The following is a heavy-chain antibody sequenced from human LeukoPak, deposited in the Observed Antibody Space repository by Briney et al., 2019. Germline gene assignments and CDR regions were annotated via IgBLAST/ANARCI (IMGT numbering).Heavy chain of an antibody. CDR3: ARRYYYDSSGYLH. D-gene: IGHD3-22*01. Sequence: GGSLRLSCAASGFTFSSYAMHWVRQAPGKGLEYVSAISSNGGSTYYANSVKGRFTISRDNSKNTLYLQMGSLRAEDMAVYYCARRYYYDSSGYLHWGQGTLVTVSS. V-gene: IGHV3-64*01. CDR2: ISSNGGST. J-gene: IGHJ4*02. CDR1: GFTFSSYA.